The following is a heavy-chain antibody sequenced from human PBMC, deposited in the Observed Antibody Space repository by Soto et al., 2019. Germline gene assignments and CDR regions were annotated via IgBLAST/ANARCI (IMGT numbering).Heavy chain of an antibody. J-gene: IGHJ3*02. Sequence: GGSLRLSCAASGFTFSDYYMSWIRQAPGKGLEWVSYISSSGSTIYYADSVKGRFTISRDNAKNSLYLQMNSLRAEDTAVYYCARDRPDYSNYVGVFDIWGQGTMVTVSS. D-gene: IGHD4-4*01. V-gene: IGHV3-11*01. CDR2: ISSSGSTI. CDR1: GFTFSDYY. CDR3: ARDRPDYSNYVGVFDI.